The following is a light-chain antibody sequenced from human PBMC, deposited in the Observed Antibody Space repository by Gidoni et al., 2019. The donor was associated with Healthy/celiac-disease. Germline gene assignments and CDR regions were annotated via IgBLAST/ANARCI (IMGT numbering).Light chain of an antibody. CDR1: QGISSY. CDR3: QQYYSYRAD. Sequence: AIRLTQSPSSLSASTGDRVTITCRASQGISSYLAWYQQKPGKAPKLLIYAASTLQSGVPSRFSGSGSGTDFTLTSSCLQSEDFATYYCQQYYSYRADFGGGTKVEIK. V-gene: IGKV1-8*01. CDR2: AAS. J-gene: IGKJ4*01.